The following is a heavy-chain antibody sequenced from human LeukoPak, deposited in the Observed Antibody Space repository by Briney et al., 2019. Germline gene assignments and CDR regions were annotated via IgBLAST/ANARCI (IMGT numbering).Heavy chain of an antibody. D-gene: IGHD1-1*01. Sequence: GGSLRLSCAASGFTFNTYGMHWVRQAPGKGLEYVSGIGPDGGTTYYAKSVKGRFTISRDNSKSMVYLQMGSLTADDMAVYYCARGAQLTDYWGQGPWSPSPQ. CDR1: GFTFNTYG. CDR3: ARGAQLTDY. V-gene: IGHV3-64*01. CDR2: IGPDGGTT. J-gene: IGHJ4*02.